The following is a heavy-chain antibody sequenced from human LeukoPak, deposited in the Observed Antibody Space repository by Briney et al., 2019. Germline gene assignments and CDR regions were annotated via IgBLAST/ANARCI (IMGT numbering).Heavy chain of an antibody. CDR2: ISYDGSNK. Sequence: GGSLRLSCAASGFTFSSYAMHWVRQAPGKGLEWVAVISYDGSNKYYADSVKGRFTISRDNSKNTLYLQMNSLRAEDTAVYYCAEHHCSSTSCYRVFDFWGQGTLVTVSS. J-gene: IGHJ4*02. CDR1: GFTFSSYA. D-gene: IGHD2-2*02. V-gene: IGHV3-30-3*01. CDR3: AEHHCSSTSCYRVFDF.